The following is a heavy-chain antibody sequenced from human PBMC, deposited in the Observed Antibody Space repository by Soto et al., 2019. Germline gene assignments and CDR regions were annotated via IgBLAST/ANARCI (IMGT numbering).Heavy chain of an antibody. J-gene: IGHJ6*02. Sequence: PGGSLRLSCAASGFTVSSNYMSWVRQAPGKGLEWVSVIYSGGSTYYADSVKGRFTISRDNSKNTLYLQMNSLRAEDTAVYYCARDKRLVRGVIKTKYYYYGMDVWGQGTTVTVSS. CDR3: ARDKRLVRGVIKTKYYYYGMDV. CDR1: GFTVSSNY. D-gene: IGHD3-10*01. CDR2: IYSGGST. V-gene: IGHV3-53*01.